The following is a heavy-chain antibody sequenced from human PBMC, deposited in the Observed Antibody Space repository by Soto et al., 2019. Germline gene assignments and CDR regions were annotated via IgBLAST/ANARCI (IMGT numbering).Heavy chain of an antibody. CDR3: ATHDGPAAAGLVLDF. CDR1: GFTFSSRW. Sequence: EVRLVASGGGVVQPGGSLRLSCEASGFTFSSRWMTWVRQGPGKGLEWVANIHEDKNAKEYVDSVKGRFNISRDNAKNSLYLQMNSLRDEDTAVYYCATHDGPAAAGLVLDFLGQGSLVIVSS. V-gene: IGHV3-7*02. D-gene: IGHD6-25*01. CDR2: IHEDKNAK. J-gene: IGHJ4*02.